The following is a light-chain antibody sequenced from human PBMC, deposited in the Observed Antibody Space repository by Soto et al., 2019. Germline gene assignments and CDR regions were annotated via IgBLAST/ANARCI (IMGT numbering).Light chain of an antibody. CDR1: SSDVGGYNY. V-gene: IGLV2-14*01. CDR2: EVT. CDR3: NSFTSSTTGV. J-gene: IGLJ3*02. Sequence: QSALTQPASVSGSPGQSITISCTGTSSDVGGYNYVSWYQQYPGKAPKLMIYEVTNRPSGVSNRFSGSKSGHTASLTISGLQAEDEADYYCNSFTSSTTGVFGGGTKLTVL.